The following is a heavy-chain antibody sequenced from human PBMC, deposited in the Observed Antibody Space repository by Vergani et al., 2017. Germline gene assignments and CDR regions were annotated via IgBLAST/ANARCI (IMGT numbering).Heavy chain of an antibody. CDR3: AREFYDYGDYVDY. CDR1: GFTFSSYW. J-gene: IGHJ4*02. V-gene: IGHV3-7*01. D-gene: IGHD4-17*01. Sequence: EVQLVESGGGLVQPGGSLRLSCAASGFTFSSYWMSWVRQAPGKGLEWVANIKQDGSEKYYVDSVKGRFTISRDNAKNSLYLQMNSLRAEETAVYYCAREFYDYGDYVDYWGQGTLVTVSS. CDR2: IKQDGSEK.